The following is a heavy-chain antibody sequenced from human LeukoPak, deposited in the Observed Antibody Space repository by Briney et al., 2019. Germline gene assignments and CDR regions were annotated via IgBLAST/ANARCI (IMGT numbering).Heavy chain of an antibody. CDR1: GFTFSSYA. Sequence: PGRSLRLSCAASGFTFSSYAMHWVRQAPGKGLEWVAVISYDGSNKYYADSVKGRFTISRDNSKNTLYLQMNSLGAEDTAVYYCARGYGDFTYYFDYWGQGTLVTVSS. J-gene: IGHJ4*02. D-gene: IGHD4-17*01. CDR2: ISYDGSNK. V-gene: IGHV3-30*04. CDR3: ARGYGDFTYYFDY.